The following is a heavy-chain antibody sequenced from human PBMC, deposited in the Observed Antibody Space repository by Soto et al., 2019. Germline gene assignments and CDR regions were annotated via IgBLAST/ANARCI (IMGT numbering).Heavy chain of an antibody. D-gene: IGHD6-13*01. J-gene: IGHJ4*02. Sequence: GESLKISCKGSGYSFTSYWIGWVRQMPGKGLEWMGIIYPGGSDTRYSPSFQGQVTISADKSISTAYLQWSSLKASDTAMYYCARGPIAAAGTGSVFDYWGQGTLVTVSS. CDR2: IYPGGSDT. CDR1: GYSFTSYW. V-gene: IGHV5-51*01. CDR3: ARGPIAAAGTGSVFDY.